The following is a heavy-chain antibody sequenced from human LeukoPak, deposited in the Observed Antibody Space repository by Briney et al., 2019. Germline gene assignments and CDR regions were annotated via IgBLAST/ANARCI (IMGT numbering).Heavy chain of an antibody. V-gene: IGHV3-21*01. D-gene: IGHD6-19*01. CDR1: GFTFSSYS. Sequence: GGSLRLSCAASGFTFSSYSMNWVRQAPGRGLEWVSSIRFTGSYIYYADSVKGRFTISRDNAKNSLYLQMNSLRAEDTAVYYCARDQAVGTSDYWGQGTLVTVSS. J-gene: IGHJ4*02. CDR2: IRFTGSYI. CDR3: ARDQAVGTSDY.